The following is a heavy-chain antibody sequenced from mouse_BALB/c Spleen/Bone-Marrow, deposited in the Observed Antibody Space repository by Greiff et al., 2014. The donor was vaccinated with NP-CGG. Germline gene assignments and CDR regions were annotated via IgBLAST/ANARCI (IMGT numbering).Heavy chain of an antibody. J-gene: IGHJ2*01. Sequence: QVQLQQPGAELVRPGVSVKISCKGSGYTFTDYAMHWVKQSHAKSLEWIGVISTYYGDASYNQKFKGKATMTVDESSSTAYMELARLTSEDSAIYYCARSGGYDYFDYWGQGTTLTVSS. CDR2: ISTYYGDA. CDR3: ARSGGYDYFDY. D-gene: IGHD2-2*01. CDR1: GYTFTDYA. V-gene: IGHV1S137*01.